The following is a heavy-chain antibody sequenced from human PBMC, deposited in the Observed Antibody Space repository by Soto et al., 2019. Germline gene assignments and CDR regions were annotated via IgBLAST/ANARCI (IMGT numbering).Heavy chain of an antibody. Sequence: EVHLVESGGGLVQPGESLRLSCAASGFIFTSYAINWVRQAPWKGLEWVSYISSSGTIIYYADSVKGRFTISRDNAKNSLYLQMNSLRAEDTAVYYCASFSRMTDGYYWGQGTLVTVSS. CDR3: ASFSRMTDGYY. CDR1: GFIFTSYA. D-gene: IGHD4-17*01. J-gene: IGHJ4*02. CDR2: ISSSGTII. V-gene: IGHV3-48*01.